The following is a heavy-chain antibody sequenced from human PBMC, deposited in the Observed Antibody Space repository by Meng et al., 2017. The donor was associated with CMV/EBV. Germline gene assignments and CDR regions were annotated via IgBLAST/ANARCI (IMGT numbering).Heavy chain of an antibody. D-gene: IGHD3-10*01. Sequence: TFTSYGIRWVRQAAGQGREWMGGISAYKGNTNDAQKLQGRVTMTTDTSTSTAYMELRSLRSDDTAVYYCARVGYYYGSGSYYTDLDYWGQGTLVTVSS. CDR2: ISAYKGNT. CDR1: TFTSYG. CDR3: ARVGYYYGSGSYYTDLDY. J-gene: IGHJ4*02. V-gene: IGHV1-18*01.